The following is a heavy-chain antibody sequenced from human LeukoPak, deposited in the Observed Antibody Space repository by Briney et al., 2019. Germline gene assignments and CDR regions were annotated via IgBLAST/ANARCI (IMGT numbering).Heavy chain of an antibody. D-gene: IGHD3-3*01. Sequence: ASVKVSCKASGYTFTDYHIHWVRQAPGQGLEWMGWNNPNSGGTNYAQNLQGRVTMTRDTSITTAYLDLTRLRSDDTAVYYCARDIRPRVESFDYWGQGSLVTVSS. J-gene: IGHJ4*02. CDR3: ARDIRPRVESFDY. V-gene: IGHV1-2*02. CDR2: NNPNSGGT. CDR1: GYTFTDYH.